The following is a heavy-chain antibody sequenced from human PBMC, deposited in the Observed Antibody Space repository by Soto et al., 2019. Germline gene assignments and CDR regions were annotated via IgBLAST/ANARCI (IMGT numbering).Heavy chain of an antibody. Sequence: QVQLQESGPGLVKPSQTLSLTCTVSGGSISSGGYYWSWIRQHPGKGLEWIGYIYYSGSTYYNPSLKSRVTISVDTSKNQFSLKLSSVTAADTAVYYCARDDGYGDDVWFDPWGQGTLVTVSS. D-gene: IGHD4-17*01. CDR2: IYYSGST. CDR3: ARDDGYGDDVWFDP. CDR1: GGSISSGGYY. V-gene: IGHV4-31*03. J-gene: IGHJ5*02.